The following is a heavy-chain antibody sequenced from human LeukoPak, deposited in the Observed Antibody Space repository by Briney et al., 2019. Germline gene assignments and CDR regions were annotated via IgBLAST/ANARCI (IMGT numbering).Heavy chain of an antibody. CDR2: IYSGGTT. D-gene: IGHD2-15*01. V-gene: IGHV3-66*01. CDR3: ARRFPDCSGGSCYQDYFDY. CDR1: GFTVSSNY. Sequence: GGSLRLSCAASGFTVSSNYMSWVRQAPGKGLEWVSVIYSGGTTYYADSVKGRFTISRDNSRNTLYLQMNSLRAEDTAVYYCARRFPDCSGGSCYQDYFDYWGQGTLVTVSS. J-gene: IGHJ4*02.